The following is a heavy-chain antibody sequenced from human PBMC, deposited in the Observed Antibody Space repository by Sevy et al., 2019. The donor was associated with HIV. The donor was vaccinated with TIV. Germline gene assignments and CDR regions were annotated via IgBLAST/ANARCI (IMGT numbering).Heavy chain of an antibody. Sequence: GGSLRLSCAASGFPFRSFSMHWVRQAPGKGLEWVAGIWYNGGTEHYADSVQGRFTISRDNSKNVLNLQMNSLRVGDTAIYYCARDSASVIVPTAGFDSWGQGALVTVSS. CDR1: GFPFRSFS. J-gene: IGHJ5*01. CDR3: ARDSASVIVPTAGFDS. V-gene: IGHV3-33*01. D-gene: IGHD1-1*01. CDR2: IWYNGGTE.